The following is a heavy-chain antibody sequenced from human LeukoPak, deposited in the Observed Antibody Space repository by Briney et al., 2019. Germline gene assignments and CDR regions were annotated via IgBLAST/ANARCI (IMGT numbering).Heavy chain of an antibody. CDR3: AFGSAGPFDY. Sequence: SGGSLRLSCAASGFTVSTYGMHWVRQAPGKGLEWVAFIRYDGSNKYYADSVRGRFTISRDNSKNTLYLQMNSLRLEDTAVYYCAFGSAGPFDYWGQGTLVTVSS. CDR2: IRYDGSNK. D-gene: IGHD6-19*01. V-gene: IGHV3-30*02. J-gene: IGHJ4*02. CDR1: GFTVSTYG.